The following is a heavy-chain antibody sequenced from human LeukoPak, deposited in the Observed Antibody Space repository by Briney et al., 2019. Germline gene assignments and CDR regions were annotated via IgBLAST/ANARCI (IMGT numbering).Heavy chain of an antibody. V-gene: IGHV3-21*01. CDR1: GFTLSSYS. D-gene: IGHD6-13*01. CDR3: ARGPPMEQQLDY. J-gene: IGHJ4*02. Sequence: PGGSLRLSCAASGFTLSSYSMNWVRQAPGKGLEWVSSISSSSSYIYYADSVKGRFTISRDNAKNSLYLQMNSLRAEDTAVYYCARGPPMEQQLDYWGQGTLVTVSS. CDR2: ISSSSSYI.